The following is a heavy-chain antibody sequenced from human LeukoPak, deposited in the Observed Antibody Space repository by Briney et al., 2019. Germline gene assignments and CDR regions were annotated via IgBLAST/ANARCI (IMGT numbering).Heavy chain of an antibody. CDR3: TRSRRDGNDY. J-gene: IGHJ4*02. CDR1: GFTFSSSW. CDR2: INEDGSAK. D-gene: IGHD5-24*01. Sequence: GGSLRLSCAASGFTFSSSWMSWVRQAPGKGLEWVANINEDGSAKYYVDSVKGRFTISRDNAKRSLDLQVNSLRAEDTAVYYCTRSRRDGNDYWAREPWSPSPQ. V-gene: IGHV3-7*01.